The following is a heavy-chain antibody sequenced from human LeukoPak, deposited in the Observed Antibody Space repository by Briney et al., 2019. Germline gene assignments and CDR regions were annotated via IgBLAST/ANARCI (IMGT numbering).Heavy chain of an antibody. J-gene: IGHJ4*02. D-gene: IGHD3-9*01. CDR2: FDPEDGET. CDR1: GYTLTELS. CDR3: ATIAVLRYFDWLSNAYYFDY. V-gene: IGHV1-24*01. Sequence: ASVQVSCMVSGYTLTELSMHGVRQAPGKGGEWMGGFDPEDGETTYAQKFQGRVTMTEDTSTDTAYMELSRLRSEHTAVYYCATIAVLRYFDWLSNAYYFDYWGQGTLVTVSS.